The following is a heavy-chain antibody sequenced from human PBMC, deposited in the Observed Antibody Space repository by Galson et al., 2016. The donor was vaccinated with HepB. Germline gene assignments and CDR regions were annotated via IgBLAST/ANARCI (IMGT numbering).Heavy chain of an antibody. CDR2: ISSHNGKT. CDR3: ARDVGGNYFDF. CDR1: GYNFITYG. V-gene: IGHV1-18*01. D-gene: IGHD2-15*01. J-gene: IGHJ4*02. Sequence: SGYNFITYGISWVRQAPGQGFEWIGWISSHNGKTESADNLQGRVAMTRDKSTSTAYMDLRSLTSDDTAIYYCARDVGGNYFDFWGQGSLVTVSS.